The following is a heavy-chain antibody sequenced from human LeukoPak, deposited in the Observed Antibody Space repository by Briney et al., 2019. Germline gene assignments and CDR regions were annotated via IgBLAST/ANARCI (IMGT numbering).Heavy chain of an antibody. CDR1: GGSISSGGYY. V-gene: IGHV4-31*03. D-gene: IGHD4-17*01. CDR3: ARGRHYGDYEPFDY. CDR2: IYYSGST. J-gene: IGHJ4*02. Sequence: SETLSLTCTVSGGSISSGGYYWSWIRQHPGKGLEWIGYIYYSGSTYYNPSLKSRVTISVDTSKNQFSLKLSSVTAADTAVYYCARGRHYGDYEPFDYWGQGTLVTVSS.